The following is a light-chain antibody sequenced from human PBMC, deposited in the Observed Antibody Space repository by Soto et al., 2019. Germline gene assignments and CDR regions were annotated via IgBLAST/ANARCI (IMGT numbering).Light chain of an antibody. CDR1: QSISSY. J-gene: IGKJ5*01. V-gene: IGKV1-39*01. CDR2: AAS. CDR3: QQYSRYPFT. Sequence: DIQMTQSPSSLSASVGDRVTITCRASQSISSYLNWYQQKPGKAPKLLIYAASSLQSGVPSRVSGSGSGTDFTLTISSLQPEDFATYYCQQYSRYPFTVGQGTRLEIK.